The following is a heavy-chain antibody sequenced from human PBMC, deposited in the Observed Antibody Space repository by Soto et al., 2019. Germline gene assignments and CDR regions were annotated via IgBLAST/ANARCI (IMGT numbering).Heavy chain of an antibody. J-gene: IGHJ4*02. CDR1: GFTFSSYA. CDR3: AKLMIYHDSSGYN. D-gene: IGHD3-22*01. Sequence: GGSLRLSCAASGFTFSSYAMSWVRQAPGKGLEWVSAIISGSGGGTYYADSVKGRFTISRDNSKNTLYLQMKSLRAEDTAVYYCAKLMIYHDSSGYNWGQGTLVTVSS. V-gene: IGHV3-23*01. CDR2: ISGSGGGT.